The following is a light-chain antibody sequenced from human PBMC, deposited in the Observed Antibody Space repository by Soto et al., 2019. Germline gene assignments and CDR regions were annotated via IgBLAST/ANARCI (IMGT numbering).Light chain of an antibody. J-gene: IGKJ4*01. Sequence: ETVLTQSPGTVSLSPGESATLSCRASQSIGKSYLAWFQHKPGQAPRLLIYGASTRATGIPDRFRGSGSGTDFTLTVSRLESEDFAVYYCQQYAESPRTFGGGTKVEIK. CDR1: QSIGKSY. CDR3: QQYAESPRT. CDR2: GAS. V-gene: IGKV3-20*01.